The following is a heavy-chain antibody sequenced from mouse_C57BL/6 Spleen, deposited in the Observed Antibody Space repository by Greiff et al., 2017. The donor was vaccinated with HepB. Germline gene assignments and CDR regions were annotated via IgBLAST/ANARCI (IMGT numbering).Heavy chain of an antibody. V-gene: IGHV1-82*01. J-gene: IGHJ3*01. Sequence: QVHVKQSGPELVKPGASVKISCKASGYAFSSSWMNWVKQRPGKGLEWIGRIYPGDGDTNYNGKFKGKATLTADKSSSTAYMQLSSLTSEDSAVYSCASECDGYYWFAYWGQGTLVTVSA. CDR2: IYPGDGDT. CDR3: ASECDGYYWFAY. CDR1: GYAFSSSW. D-gene: IGHD2-3*01.